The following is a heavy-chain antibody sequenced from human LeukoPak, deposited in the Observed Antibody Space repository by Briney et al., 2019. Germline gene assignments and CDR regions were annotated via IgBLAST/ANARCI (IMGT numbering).Heavy chain of an antibody. CDR3: ARDRGYSTFDY. D-gene: IGHD4-23*01. V-gene: IGHV3-7*01. CDR1: AFTFSNYW. J-gene: IGHJ4*02. Sequence: PGGSLRLSCAASAFTFSNYWMSWVRQAPGKGLEWVANIKEDGGEINYLDSVKGRFTISRDNAKNSLYLQMNRLRAEDTAVYYCARDRGYSTFDYWGQGTLATVSS. CDR2: IKEDGGEI.